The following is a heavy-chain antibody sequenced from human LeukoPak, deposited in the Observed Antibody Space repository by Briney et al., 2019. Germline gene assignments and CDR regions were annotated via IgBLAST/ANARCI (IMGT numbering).Heavy chain of an antibody. Sequence: VASVKVSCKVSGYTLTELSMHWVRQAPGKGLEWMGGFDPEDGETIYAQKFQGRVTMTEDTSTDTAYMELSSLRSEDTAVYYCATVHLYSYGQYYFDYWGQGTLVTVSS. CDR1: GYTLTELS. CDR2: FDPEDGET. D-gene: IGHD5-18*01. J-gene: IGHJ4*02. V-gene: IGHV1-24*01. CDR3: ATVHLYSYGQYYFDY.